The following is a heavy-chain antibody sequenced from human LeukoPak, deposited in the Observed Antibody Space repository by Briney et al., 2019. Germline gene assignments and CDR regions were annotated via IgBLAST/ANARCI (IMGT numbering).Heavy chain of an antibody. D-gene: IGHD5-12*01. J-gene: IGHJ4*02. CDR2: IRYDGSNK. Sequence: GGSLRLSCAASGFDFSSYGMHWVRQAPGKGLEWVAFIRYDGSNKYYADSVKGRFTISRDNSKNTLYLQMNRLRAEDTAVYYCAKTGCYDSYFDYWGQGTLVTVSS. CDR3: AKTGCYDSYFDY. CDR1: GFDFSSYG. V-gene: IGHV3-30*02.